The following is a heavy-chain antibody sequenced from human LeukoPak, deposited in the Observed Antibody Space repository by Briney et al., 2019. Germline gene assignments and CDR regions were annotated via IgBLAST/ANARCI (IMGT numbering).Heavy chain of an antibody. J-gene: IGHJ4*02. CDR3: ATLSGDSHGYDY. CDR1: GFTFSSYG. V-gene: IGHV3-30*03. Sequence: PGGSLRLSRAASGFTFSSYGMHWVRQAPGKGLEWVAVILHDGSNKQYADSVKGRFTISRDNSKNTLYLQMNSLRAEDTAVYYCATLSGDSHGYDYWGQGTLVTVSS. CDR2: ILHDGSNK. D-gene: IGHD5-18*01.